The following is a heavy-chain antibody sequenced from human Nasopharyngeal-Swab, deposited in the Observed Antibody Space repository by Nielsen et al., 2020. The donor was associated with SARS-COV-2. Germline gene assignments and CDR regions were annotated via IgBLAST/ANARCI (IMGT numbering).Heavy chain of an antibody. CDR2: INPNSGGT. CDR1: GYTFTGYY. V-gene: IGHV1-2*06. CDR3: ARDLGLELRYYYYGMDV. J-gene: IGHJ6*02. D-gene: IGHD1-7*01. Sequence: ASVKVSCKASGYTFTGYYMHWVRQAPGQGLEWMGRINPNSGGTNYAQKFQGRVTMTGDTSISTAYMELSRLRSDDTAVYYCARDLGLELRYYYYGMDVWGQGTTVTVSS.